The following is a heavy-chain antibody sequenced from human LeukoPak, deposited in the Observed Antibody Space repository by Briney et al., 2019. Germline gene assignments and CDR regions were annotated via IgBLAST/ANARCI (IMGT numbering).Heavy chain of an antibody. V-gene: IGHV3-11*04. D-gene: IGHD2-21*01. CDR3: ARGDVVVIGYDAFDI. CDR1: GSTFSDYY. J-gene: IGHJ3*02. Sequence: PGGSLRLSCAASGSTFSDYYMSWIRQAPGKGLEWVSYISSSGSTIYYADSVKGRFTISRDNAKNSLYLQMNSLRAEDTAVYYCARGDVVVIGYDAFDIWGQGTMVTVSS. CDR2: ISSSGSTI.